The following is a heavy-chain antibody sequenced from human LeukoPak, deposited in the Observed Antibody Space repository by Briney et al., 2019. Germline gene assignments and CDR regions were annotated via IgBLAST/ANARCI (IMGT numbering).Heavy chain of an antibody. CDR3: ARVQVVVVAANWFDP. V-gene: IGHV5-51*01. J-gene: IGHJ5*02. Sequence: GESLKISCKGSGYSFTGYWIGWVRQMPGKGLEWMGIIYPGDSDTRYSPSFQGQVTISADKSISTAYLQWSSLKASDTAMYYCARVQVVVVAANWFDPWGQGTLVTVSS. CDR2: IYPGDSDT. D-gene: IGHD2-15*01. CDR1: GYSFTGYW.